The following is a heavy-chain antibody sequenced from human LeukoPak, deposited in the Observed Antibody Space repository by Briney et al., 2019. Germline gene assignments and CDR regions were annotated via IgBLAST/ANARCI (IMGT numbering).Heavy chain of an antibody. Sequence: PSETLSLTCAVYGGSFSGYYWSWIRQPPGKGLEWIGEINHSGSTNYNPSLKSRVTISVDTSKNQFSLKLSSVTAADTAVYYCARGFSSSSWIKRGYYFDYWGQGTLVTVSS. CDR1: GGSFSGYY. CDR3: ARGFSSSSWIKRGYYFDY. CDR2: INHSGST. J-gene: IGHJ4*02. V-gene: IGHV4-34*01. D-gene: IGHD6-6*01.